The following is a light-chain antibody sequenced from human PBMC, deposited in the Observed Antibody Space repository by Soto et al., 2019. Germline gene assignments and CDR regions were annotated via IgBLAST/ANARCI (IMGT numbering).Light chain of an antibody. CDR3: QQYNNWPIT. J-gene: IGKJ5*01. CDR2: GAS. V-gene: IGKV3-15*01. CDR1: QNIISN. Sequence: EIVMTQSPATLSVSPGERAALSCRASQNIISNLARYQQKPGQAPRLLIYGASTRATGIPARFSGSGSGTEFTLTISSLQSEDFEVYYCQQYNNWPITFGQGTRLEI.